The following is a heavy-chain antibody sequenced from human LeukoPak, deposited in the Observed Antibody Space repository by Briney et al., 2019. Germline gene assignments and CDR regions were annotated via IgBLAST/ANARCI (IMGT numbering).Heavy chain of an antibody. CDR3: AKDMGYYDSSGYYNY. CDR2: ISWNSGSI. J-gene: IGHJ4*02. Sequence: SGGSLRLSCAASGFTFDDYAMHWVRQAPGKGLEWVSGISWNSGSIGYADSVKGRFTISRDNAKNSLYLQMNSLRAEDTALYYYAKDMGYYDSSGYYNYWGQGTLVTVSS. V-gene: IGHV3-9*01. D-gene: IGHD3-22*01. CDR1: GFTFDDYA.